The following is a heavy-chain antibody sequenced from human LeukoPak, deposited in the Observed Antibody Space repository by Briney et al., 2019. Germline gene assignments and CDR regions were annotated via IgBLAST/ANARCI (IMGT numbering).Heavy chain of an antibody. D-gene: IGHD3-10*01. Sequence: GGSLRLSCAASGFTVSSNYMSWVRQAPGKGLEWVSVIYSGGSTYYADSVKGRFTISRDNSKNTLYLQMNSLRAEDTAVYDCARDGYGSGSYSVWGQGTLVTVSS. CDR1: GFTVSSNY. J-gene: IGHJ4*02. V-gene: IGHV3-53*01. CDR3: ARDGYGSGSYSV. CDR2: IYSGGST.